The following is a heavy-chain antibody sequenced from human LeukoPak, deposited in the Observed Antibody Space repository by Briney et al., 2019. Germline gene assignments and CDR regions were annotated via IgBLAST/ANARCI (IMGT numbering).Heavy chain of an antibody. D-gene: IGHD2-21*02. J-gene: IGHJ4*02. CDR1: GGSISGYY. V-gene: IGHV4-59*01. Sequence: PSETLSLTCSVSGGSISGYYWSWSRQAPGKGVEWIGNLFYKRGAWYKSSLKSRVTTSVDTSKNELSLTLTSVTAADAAVYYCARWTDCGGDCHILEYWGQGILVTVSS. CDR2: LFYKRGA. CDR3: ARWTDCGGDCHILEY.